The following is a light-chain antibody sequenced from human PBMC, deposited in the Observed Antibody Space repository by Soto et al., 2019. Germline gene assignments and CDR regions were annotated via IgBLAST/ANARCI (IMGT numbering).Light chain of an antibody. CDR3: PLFYANSWV. CDR1: TGAVTSGYY. V-gene: IGLV7-43*01. CDR2: SIS. Sequence: QTVVTQEPSLTVSPGGTVSLTCASSTGAVTSGYYPNWFQQKPGQAPRALIYSISNRHSWTPARFSGFLLGDKAALTLSGAEAEGEAEYFCPLFYANSWVFGGGTKLTVL. J-gene: IGLJ3*02.